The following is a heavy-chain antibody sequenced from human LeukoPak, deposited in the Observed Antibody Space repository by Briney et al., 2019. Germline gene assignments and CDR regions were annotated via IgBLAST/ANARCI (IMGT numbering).Heavy chain of an antibody. CDR2: ISAYNGNT. CDR3: ARDSLVYYYGSGSYEP. J-gene: IGHJ5*02. D-gene: IGHD3-10*01. V-gene: IGHV1-18*01. CDR1: GYTFTSYG. Sequence: GASVKVSCKASGYTFTSYGISWVRQAPEQGLEWMGWISAYNGNTNYAQKLQGRVTMTTDTSTSTAYMELRSLRSDDTAVYYCARDSLVYYYGSGSYEPWGQGTLVTVSS.